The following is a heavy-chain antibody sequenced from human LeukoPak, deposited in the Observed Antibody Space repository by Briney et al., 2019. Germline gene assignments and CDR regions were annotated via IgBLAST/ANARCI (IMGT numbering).Heavy chain of an antibody. D-gene: IGHD3-3*01. CDR1: GFTFSSYA. J-gene: IGHJ6*02. Sequence: GGSLRLSCAASGFTFSSYAMSWVRQAPGKGLEWVSAISGSGGSTYYADSVKGRFTISRDNSKNSLYLQMNSLRAEYTAVYYCAKAGWGITIFGVNPNYYYGMDCGAKGPRSPSP. V-gene: IGHV3-23*01. CDR3: AKAGWGITIFGVNPNYYYGMDC. CDR2: ISGSGGST.